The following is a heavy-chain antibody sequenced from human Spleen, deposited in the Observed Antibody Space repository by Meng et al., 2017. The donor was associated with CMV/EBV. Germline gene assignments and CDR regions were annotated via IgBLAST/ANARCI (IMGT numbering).Heavy chain of an antibody. Sequence: SGYTFTNYGMSWVRQAPGQGLEWMGWINPNSGGTNYAQKFQGRVTMTRDTSISTAYMELSRLRSDDTAVYYCAREAYYDSSGLFDYWGQGTLVTVSS. D-gene: IGHD3-22*01. CDR1: GYTFTNYG. J-gene: IGHJ4*02. V-gene: IGHV1-2*02. CDR3: AREAYYDSSGLFDY. CDR2: INPNSGGT.